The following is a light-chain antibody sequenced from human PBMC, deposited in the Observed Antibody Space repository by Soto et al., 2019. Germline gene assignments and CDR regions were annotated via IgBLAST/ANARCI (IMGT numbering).Light chain of an antibody. CDR3: QQYKSWPPLT. J-gene: IGKJ4*01. CDR2: AAS. V-gene: IGKV1-8*01. CDR1: QGISSY. Sequence: AIRMTQSPSSLSASTGDRVTITCRASQGISSYLAWYQQKPGKAPKLLIYAASTRATGVPARFSGSGSGTEFTLTISSLQSDDFAIYYCQQYKSWPPLTFGGGTKVE.